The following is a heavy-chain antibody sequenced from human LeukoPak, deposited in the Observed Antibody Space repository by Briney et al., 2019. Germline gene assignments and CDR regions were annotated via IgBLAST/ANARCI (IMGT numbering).Heavy chain of an antibody. Sequence: SVKVSCKASGGTFSSYAISWVRQAPGQGLEWMGGIIPIFGTANYAQKFQGRVTITADESTSTAYMELSSLRSEDTAVYYCARGLKLFVVVPAAMGYWGQGTLVTVSS. V-gene: IGHV1-69*13. J-gene: IGHJ4*02. CDR2: IIPIFGTA. D-gene: IGHD2-2*01. CDR3: ARGLKLFVVVPAAMGY. CDR1: GGTFSSYA.